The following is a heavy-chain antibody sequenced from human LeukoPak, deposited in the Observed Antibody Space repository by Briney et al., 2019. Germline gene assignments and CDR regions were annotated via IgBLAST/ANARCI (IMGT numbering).Heavy chain of an antibody. D-gene: IGHD1-26*01. Sequence: KTSETLSLTCTVSGGSISSYYWSWIRQPPGKGLEWIGYIYYSGSTNYNPSLKSRVTISVDTSKNQFSLKLSSVTAADTAVYYCARPKGDLGGSYLNYYYYSVMDVGGQGTTVTVSS. J-gene: IGHJ6*02. CDR2: IYYSGST. CDR1: GGSISSYY. V-gene: IGHV4-59*08. CDR3: ARPKGDLGGSYLNYYYYSVMDV.